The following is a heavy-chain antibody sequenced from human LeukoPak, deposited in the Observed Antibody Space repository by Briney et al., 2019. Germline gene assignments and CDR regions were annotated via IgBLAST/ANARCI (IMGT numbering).Heavy chain of an antibody. Sequence: ASVKVSCKASGYTFTGYYMHWVRQAPGQGLEWKGWINPNSGGTNYAQKFQGRVTMTRDTSISTAYMELSRLRSDDTAVYYCARDLRIQLWLSRSWFDPWGQGTLVTVSS. J-gene: IGHJ5*02. CDR1: GYTFTGYY. V-gene: IGHV1-2*02. D-gene: IGHD5-18*01. CDR3: ARDLRIQLWLSRSWFDP. CDR2: INPNSGGT.